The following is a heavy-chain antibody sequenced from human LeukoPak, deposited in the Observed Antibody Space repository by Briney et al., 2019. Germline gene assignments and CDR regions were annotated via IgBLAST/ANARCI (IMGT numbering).Heavy chain of an antibody. J-gene: IGHJ4*02. V-gene: IGHV3-7*03. Sequence: GGSLRLSCAASGFTFSSYSMNWVRQAPGKGLEWVASINQDGSEKYYVDSVKGRFTISRDNTKNLVYLQINSLRAEDTAVYYCARRRDSGSLQHFDYWGQGTLVTVSS. CDR3: ARRRDSGSLQHFDY. D-gene: IGHD1-26*01. CDR2: INQDGSEK. CDR1: GFTFSSYS.